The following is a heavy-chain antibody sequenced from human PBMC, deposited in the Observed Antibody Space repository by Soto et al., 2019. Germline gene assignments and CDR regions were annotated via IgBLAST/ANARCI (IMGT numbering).Heavy chain of an antibody. V-gene: IGHV3-30-3*01. CDR3: ARELGYCISTSCPLDY. CDR2: ISYDGSNK. Sequence: QVQLVESEGGVVQPGRSLRLSCAASGFTFSSYAMHWVRQAPGKGLEWVAVISYDGSNKYYADSVKGRFTISRDNSKNTLYLQMNSLRAEDTAVYYCARELGYCISTSCPLDYWGQGTLVTVSS. J-gene: IGHJ4*02. CDR1: GFTFSSYA. D-gene: IGHD2-2*01.